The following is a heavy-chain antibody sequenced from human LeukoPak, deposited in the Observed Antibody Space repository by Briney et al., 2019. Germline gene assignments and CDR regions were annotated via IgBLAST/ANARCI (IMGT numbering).Heavy chain of an antibody. V-gene: IGHV3-20*04. J-gene: IGHJ6*03. CDR2: INWNGGST. Sequence: GGSLRLSCAASGFTFDDYGMSWVRQAPGKGLEWVSGINWNGGSTGYADSVKGRFTISRDNAKNSLYLQMNSLRAEDTALYYCARVMGATYSGAYYYYMDVWGKGTTVTVSS. CDR1: GFTFDDYG. CDR3: ARVMGATYSGAYYYYMDV. D-gene: IGHD1-26*01.